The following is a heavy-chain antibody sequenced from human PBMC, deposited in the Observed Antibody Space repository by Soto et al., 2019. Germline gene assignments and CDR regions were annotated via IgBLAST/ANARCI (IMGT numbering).Heavy chain of an antibody. CDR3: ARGHELYYSYYYMDV. Sequence: GGSLRLSCAASGFTFSSYWMTWVRQAPGKGLEWVANIKQDGGDKYYVESVKGRFTISRDNAKNSLYLQMNSLRAEDTALYYCARGHELYYSYYYMDVWGKGTTVTVSS. V-gene: IGHV3-7*01. CDR2: IKQDGGDK. J-gene: IGHJ6*03. CDR1: GFTFSSYW.